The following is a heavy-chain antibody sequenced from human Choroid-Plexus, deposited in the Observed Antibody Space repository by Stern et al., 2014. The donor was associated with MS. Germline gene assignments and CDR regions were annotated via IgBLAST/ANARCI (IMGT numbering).Heavy chain of an antibody. CDR1: GFTLGSCA. Sequence: DQLVESEGGVVQPGRPLRLSCVASGFTLGSCAMHWVRQAPGKGLEWVPGVSYDGSNKYYADSVKGRFTISRDNSQNTLYMQMSSLRPEDTAVYYCAKDRQYLTYFFDHWGQGSLVTVSS. D-gene: IGHD2/OR15-2a*01. J-gene: IGHJ5*02. CDR3: AKDRQYLTYFFDH. V-gene: IGHV3-30*18. CDR2: VSYDGSNK.